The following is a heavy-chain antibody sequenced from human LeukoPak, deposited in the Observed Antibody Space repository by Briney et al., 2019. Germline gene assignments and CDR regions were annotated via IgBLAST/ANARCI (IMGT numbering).Heavy chain of an antibody. V-gene: IGHV3-66*01. CDR2: MYRGGST. CDR1: GIIVSSNF. Sequence: GGSLRLSCAASGIIVSSNFMSWVRQAPGKGLEWVSVMYRGGSTYYADSVKGRLIISRDSSKNTLYLQMNSLRAKDTAVYYCARKISGGPYFDYWGQGTLVTVSS. J-gene: IGHJ4*02. CDR3: ARKISGGPYFDY. D-gene: IGHD1-14*01.